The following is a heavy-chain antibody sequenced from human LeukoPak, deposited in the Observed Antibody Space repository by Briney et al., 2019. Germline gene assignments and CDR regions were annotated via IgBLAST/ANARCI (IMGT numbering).Heavy chain of an antibody. CDR1: GGSFRVFY. CDR3: AKSNGYGLVDI. J-gene: IGHJ3*02. CDR2: IIHSGST. Sequence: SETLSLTCALYGGSFRVFYWCWVPEPPGKGLEWIVEIIHSGSTNYNPSLNSLVIISVDTSKNQFSLKLNSVTAADTAVYCCAKSNGYGLVDIWGQGTMVTVSS. D-gene: IGHD3-10*01. V-gene: IGHV4-34*12.